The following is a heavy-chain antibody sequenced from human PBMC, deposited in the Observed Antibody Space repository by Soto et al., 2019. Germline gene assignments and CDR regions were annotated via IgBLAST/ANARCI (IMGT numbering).Heavy chain of an antibody. D-gene: IGHD3-10*01. CDR2: IKTDGSET. CDR3: TSDRYPRFYHGSGSYPYY. CDR1: GFTFSSFW. Sequence: LRLSCAASGFTFSSFWMSWVRQAPGKGLEWVANIKTDGSETHYVDSVKGRFTISRDNPKTSLFLQMNSLGVEDTAVYFCTSDRYPRFYHGSGSYPYYWGQGTPVTVSS. J-gene: IGHJ4*02. V-gene: IGHV3-7*03.